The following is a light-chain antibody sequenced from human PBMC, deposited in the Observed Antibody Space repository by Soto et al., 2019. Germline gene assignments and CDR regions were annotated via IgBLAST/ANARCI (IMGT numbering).Light chain of an antibody. V-gene: IGKV3-20*01. CDR1: QCVRSSY. Sequence: IVLTQNPDNLSLSPGESATLSCRTSQCVRSSYLAWYQQTPGQTPRLLIYAASSRATGIPDRFSGSGSGTDFSLTISRLEAEDFAVYYCQQYGSSPRTFGQGTKVDIK. J-gene: IGKJ1*01. CDR2: AAS. CDR3: QQYGSSPRT.